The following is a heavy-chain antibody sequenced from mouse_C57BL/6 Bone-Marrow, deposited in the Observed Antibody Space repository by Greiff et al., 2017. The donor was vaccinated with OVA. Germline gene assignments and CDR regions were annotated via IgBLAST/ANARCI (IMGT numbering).Heavy chain of an antibody. Sequence: VQLQQPGAELVKPGASVKLSCKASGYTFTSYWMHWVKQRPGRGLEWIGRIDPNSGGTKYNEKFKSKATLTVDKPSSTAYMQLSSLTSEDSAVYYCARGSYYGYDGYFDYWGQGTTLTVSS. J-gene: IGHJ2*01. CDR2: IDPNSGGT. D-gene: IGHD2-2*01. V-gene: IGHV1-72*01. CDR3: ARGSYYGYDGYFDY. CDR1: GYTFTSYW.